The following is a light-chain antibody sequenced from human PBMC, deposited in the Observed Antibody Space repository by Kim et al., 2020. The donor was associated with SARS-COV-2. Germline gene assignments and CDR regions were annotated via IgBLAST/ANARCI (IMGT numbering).Light chain of an antibody. CDR2: GKN. CDR1: GLRCYY. V-gene: IGLV3-19*01. Sequence: GLGQTVRITCQGKGLRCYYATWYQQKPGQTPILVIYGKNNRPSGIPDRFSGSSSGNTASLTITGTQAGDEADYYCNSRDSNDNVVFGGGTQLTVL. CDR3: NSRDSNDNVV. J-gene: IGLJ2*01.